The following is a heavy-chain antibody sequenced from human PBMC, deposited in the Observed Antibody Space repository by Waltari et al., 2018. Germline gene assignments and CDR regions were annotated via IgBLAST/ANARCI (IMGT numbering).Heavy chain of an antibody. CDR3: ARDPPQGMDV. CDR1: GFTVSSTY. V-gene: IGHV3-53*01. J-gene: IGHJ6*02. CDR2: IFTSGST. Sequence: ELQVVESGGGLIQPGASLRLSCAASGFTVSSTYMAWVRQAPGKGPEWVSVIFTSGSTYHADSVKGRFTISRDNAKNSLYLQMNSLRAEDTAVYYCARDPPQGMDVWGQGTTVTVSS.